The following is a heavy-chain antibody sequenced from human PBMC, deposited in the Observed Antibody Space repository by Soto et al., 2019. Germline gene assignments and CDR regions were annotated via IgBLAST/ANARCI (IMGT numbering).Heavy chain of an antibody. CDR3: ARVPGP. CDR1: GFTFNTDA. J-gene: IGHJ5*02. Sequence: GGSLRLSCAASGFTFNTDAMTWVRQAPGKGLEWVAAISGSGDRTFYADSLKGRVTISRDNSKNTLFLQVNSLTAADTAVYYCARVPGPWGQGTLVTVSS. V-gene: IGHV3-23*01. CDR2: ISGSGDRT.